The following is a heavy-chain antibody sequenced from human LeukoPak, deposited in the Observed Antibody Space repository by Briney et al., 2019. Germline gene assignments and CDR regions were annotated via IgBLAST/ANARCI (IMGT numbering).Heavy chain of an antibody. CDR2: ISSSSSYI. V-gene: IGHV3-21*01. D-gene: IGHD4-23*01. CDR3: ARKGNGAYTVGYYYYMDV. Sequence: GGSLRLSCVVSGFSVSKNYMNWVRQAPGKGLEWVSSISSSSSYIYYADSVKGRFTISRDNAKNSLYLQMNSLRAEDTAVYYCARKGNGAYTVGYYYYMDVWGKGTTVTVSS. J-gene: IGHJ6*03. CDR1: GFSVSKNY.